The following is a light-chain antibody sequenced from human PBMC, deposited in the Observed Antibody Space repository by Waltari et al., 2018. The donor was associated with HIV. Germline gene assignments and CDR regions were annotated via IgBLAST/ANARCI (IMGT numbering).Light chain of an antibody. J-gene: IGLJ2*01. CDR2: MND. CDR3: AFWDDSLGGAV. CDR1: GSNLGTYS. V-gene: IGLV1-47*01. Sequence: QSVVTQPPSASGTPGQRVTISCSGSGSNLGTYSVNWYQHFPGTAPKLLIYMNDQRPSGVPGRFSGSQSGTSASLAISGLQYDDEADYYCAFWDDSLGGAVFGGGTKLTVL.